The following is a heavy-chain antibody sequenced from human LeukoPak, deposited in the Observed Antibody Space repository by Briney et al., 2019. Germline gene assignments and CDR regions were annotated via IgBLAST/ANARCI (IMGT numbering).Heavy chain of an antibody. V-gene: IGHV3-48*01. CDR2: INSRDGSI. Sequence: GGSLRLSCAASGFTISTYTMNWVRQVPGKGLEWLPYINSRDGSIDYADSVQGRFTISRDNAKNSLYLQMNSLRAEDTAVYYCARETYFYDSSGYPHNYFDYWGQGNLVTVSS. D-gene: IGHD3-22*01. CDR1: GFTISTYT. J-gene: IGHJ4*02. CDR3: ARETYFYDSSGYPHNYFDY.